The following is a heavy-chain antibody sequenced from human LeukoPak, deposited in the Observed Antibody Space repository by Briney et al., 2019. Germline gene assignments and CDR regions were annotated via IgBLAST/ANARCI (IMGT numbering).Heavy chain of an antibody. CDR2: IYFTGST. D-gene: IGHD2-8*01. J-gene: IGHJ5*02. Sequence: PETLSLTCTASGGSISSYYWSWIRQPPGKGLEWIGYIYFTGSTNYNPSLKSRVTMSVDTSNTQFSLKLSSVTAADTAVYYCARRYCTDGVCYLVSWGQGTLVTVSS. V-gene: IGHV4-59*12. CDR1: GGSISSYY. CDR3: ARRYCTDGVCYLVS.